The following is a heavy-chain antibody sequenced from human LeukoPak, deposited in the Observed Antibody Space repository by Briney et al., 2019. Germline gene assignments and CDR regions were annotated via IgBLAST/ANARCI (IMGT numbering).Heavy chain of an antibody. CDR2: IYYSGST. Sequence: SETLSLTCTVSGGSISSSSYYWGWIRQPPGKGLEWIGSIYYSGSTYYNPSLKSRVTISVDTSKNQFSLKLSSVTAADTAVYYCARDLSITMIRGVTFDYWGQGALVTVSS. CDR1: GGSISSSSYY. J-gene: IGHJ4*02. CDR3: ARDLSITMIRGVTFDY. D-gene: IGHD3-10*01. V-gene: IGHV4-39*01.